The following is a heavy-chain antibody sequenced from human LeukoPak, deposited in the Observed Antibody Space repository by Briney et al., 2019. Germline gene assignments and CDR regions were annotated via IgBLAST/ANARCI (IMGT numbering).Heavy chain of an antibody. J-gene: IGHJ4*02. Sequence: GASVKVSCKASGGTFSSYAISWVRQAPGQGLEWMGRIIPILGIANYAQKFQGRVTITADKSTSTAYMELRSLRSDDTAVYYCARAVGVRGYCTHGVCPSGRGSDYWGQGTLVTVSS. CDR2: IIPILGIA. V-gene: IGHV1-69*04. CDR3: ARAVGVRGYCTHGVCPSGRGSDY. D-gene: IGHD2-8*01. CDR1: GGTFSSYA.